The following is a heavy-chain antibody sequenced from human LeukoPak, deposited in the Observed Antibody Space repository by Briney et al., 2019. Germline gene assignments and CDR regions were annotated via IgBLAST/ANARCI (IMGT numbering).Heavy chain of an antibody. CDR1: GFTFSSYA. D-gene: IGHD3-3*01. CDR3: ARDGNFWSGYSPGYYYYYMDV. Sequence: PGGSLRLSCAASGFTFSSYAMHWVRQAPGKGLEWVAVISYDGSNKYYADSVKGRFTISRDNSKNTLYLQMNSLRAEDTAVYYCARDGNFWSGYSPGYYYYYMDVWGKGTTVTVSS. V-gene: IGHV3-30*01. CDR2: ISYDGSNK. J-gene: IGHJ6*03.